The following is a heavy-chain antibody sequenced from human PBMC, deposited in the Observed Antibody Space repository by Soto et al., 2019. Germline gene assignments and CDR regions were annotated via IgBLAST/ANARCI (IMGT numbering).Heavy chain of an antibody. CDR3: ARDQLEGNWFDP. Sequence: QLQLQESGSGLVRPSQTLSLTCAVSGGSISSGGYSWNWIRQPPGKGLEWIGYIYHSGSTLYNPSLQSRVTISVDKSTNQFSLRLYSVTAADTAVYYCARDQLEGNWFDPWGQGTLVTVSS. V-gene: IGHV4-30-2*01. CDR1: GGSISSGGYS. CDR2: IYHSGST. D-gene: IGHD1-1*01. J-gene: IGHJ5*02.